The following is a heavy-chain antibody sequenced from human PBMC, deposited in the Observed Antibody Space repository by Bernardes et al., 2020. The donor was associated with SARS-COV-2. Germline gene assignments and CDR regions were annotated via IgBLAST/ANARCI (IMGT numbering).Heavy chain of an antibody. V-gene: IGHV3-11*01. Sequence: SLILSCAASGFTFSDSYMNWIRQAPGPGLEWVSYISSSGSTIYYADSVKGRFTISRDNAKNSLYLQMNSLRAEDTAVYYCARDPLPSITIFGGVRYGMDVCGQGTTFTGSS. J-gene: IGHJ6*02. CDR1: GFTFSDSY. CDR2: ISSSGSTI. CDR3: ARDPLPSITIFGGVRYGMDV. D-gene: IGHD3-3*01.